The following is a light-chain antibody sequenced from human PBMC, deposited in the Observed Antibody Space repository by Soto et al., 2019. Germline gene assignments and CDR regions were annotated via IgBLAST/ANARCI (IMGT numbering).Light chain of an antibody. J-gene: IGKJ1*01. CDR1: QNFITY. CDR2: EAS. V-gene: IGKV3-11*01. CDR3: QQRINWPPT. Sequence: TVFKQVPGTLSLSPGERATLSCRASQNFITYLAWYQQKPGQAPRLLFYEASNRATGIPARFSGSGSGTDFSLTISSLEPEDFAVYYCQQRINWPPTFGQGTKVEIK.